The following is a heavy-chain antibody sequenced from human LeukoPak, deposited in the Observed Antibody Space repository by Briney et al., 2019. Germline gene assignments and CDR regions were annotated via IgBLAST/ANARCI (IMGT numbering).Heavy chain of an antibody. D-gene: IGHD2-15*01. CDR2: INPNSGGT. Sequence: ASVKVSCKASGYTFTGYYMHWVRQPPAQGLEWMGWINPNSGGTNYAQKFQGRVNMTRDTSISTAYMELSRLRSDDTAVYYCASGSWNGNRLGYWGQGTLVTVSS. CDR3: ASGSWNGNRLGY. CDR1: GYTFTGYY. J-gene: IGHJ4*02. V-gene: IGHV1-2*02.